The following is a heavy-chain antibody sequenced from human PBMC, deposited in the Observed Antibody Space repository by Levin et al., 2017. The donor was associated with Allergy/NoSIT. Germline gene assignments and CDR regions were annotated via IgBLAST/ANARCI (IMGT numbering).Heavy chain of an antibody. Sequence: GGSLRLSCAASGFAFNSFAMHWVRQAPGKGLEWVAVTSYDGTIQYYADSAKGRFTISRANSENKLYLLVNSLRTEDTAMYHCVRENYYGSGVLGAFDFWGQGTMVTVSS. D-gene: IGHD3-10*01. CDR2: TSYDGTIQ. CDR1: GFAFNSFA. CDR3: VRENYYGSGVLGAFDF. V-gene: IGHV3-30-3*01. J-gene: IGHJ3*01.